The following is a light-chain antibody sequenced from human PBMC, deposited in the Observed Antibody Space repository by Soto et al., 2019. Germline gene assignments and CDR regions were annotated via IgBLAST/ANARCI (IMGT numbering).Light chain of an antibody. V-gene: IGKV3-15*01. CDR2: GAS. CDR3: QQYNDWPPLT. CDR1: QSVSGN. Sequence: EIVMTQSPATLSVSPGERATLSCRASQSVSGNLAWYQQKPGQAPRLLIYGASTRVTGIPARFSGSGSGTEFTLTITSLQSEDFAVYYCQQYNDWPPLTFGGGTKVEIK. J-gene: IGKJ4*01.